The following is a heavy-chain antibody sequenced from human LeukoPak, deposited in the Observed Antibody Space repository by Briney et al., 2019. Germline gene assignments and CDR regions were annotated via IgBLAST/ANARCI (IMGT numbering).Heavy chain of an antibody. Sequence: SETLSLTCTVSGGSISSHYWSWIRQPPGKGLEWIGYIYYSGSTNYNPSLKSRVTISVDTSKNQFSLKLSSVTAADTAVYYCARLAGRGDWFDPWGQETLVTVSS. J-gene: IGHJ5*02. D-gene: IGHD3-10*01. CDR1: GGSISSHY. CDR3: ARLAGRGDWFDP. V-gene: IGHV4-59*11. CDR2: IYYSGST.